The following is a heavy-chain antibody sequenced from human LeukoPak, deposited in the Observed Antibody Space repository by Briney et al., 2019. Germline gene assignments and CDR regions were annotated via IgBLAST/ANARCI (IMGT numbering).Heavy chain of an antibody. CDR1: GFTFSSYA. CDR3: AKGRLWFGELPNY. Sequence: PGGSLRLSCAASGFTFSSYAMSWVRQAPGKGLEWVSAISGSGGSTYYADSVKGRFTISRDNSKNTLYLQMNSLRAEDTAVYCCAKGRLWFGELPNYWGQGTLVTVSS. D-gene: IGHD3-10*01. J-gene: IGHJ4*02. CDR2: ISGSGGST. V-gene: IGHV3-23*01.